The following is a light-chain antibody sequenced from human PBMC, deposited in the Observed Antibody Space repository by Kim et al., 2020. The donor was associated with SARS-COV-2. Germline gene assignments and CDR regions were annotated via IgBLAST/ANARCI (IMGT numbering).Light chain of an antibody. Sequence: APEERATLSCRASQSVSTDLAWYQQKSGQAPRLLIYGASTRATGIPARFSGSGSGTEFTLTISGLQSEDLAVYYCQQYKNWPPITFGQGTRLEIK. V-gene: IGKV3D-15*01. CDR1: QSVSTD. J-gene: IGKJ5*01. CDR2: GAS. CDR3: QQYKNWPPIT.